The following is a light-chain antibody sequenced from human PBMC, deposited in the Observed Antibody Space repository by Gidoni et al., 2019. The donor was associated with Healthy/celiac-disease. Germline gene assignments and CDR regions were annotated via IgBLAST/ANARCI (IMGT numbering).Light chain of an antibody. CDR2: QDN. CDR1: KLGDKY. J-gene: IGLJ2*01. CDR3: QAWDSSTVV. Sequence: SYELTQPPSVSVSPGQTASINCSGDKLGDKYACWYQQKPGQSPVLVICQDNKRPSGIPERFSGSNSGNTATLTISGTQAMDEADYYCQAWDSSTVVFGGGTKLTVL. V-gene: IGLV3-1*01.